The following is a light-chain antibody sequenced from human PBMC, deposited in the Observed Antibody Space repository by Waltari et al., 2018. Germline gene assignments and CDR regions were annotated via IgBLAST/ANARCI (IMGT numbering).Light chain of an antibody. CDR1: QSVSRA. CDR2: GAS. CDR3: QHYVSLPVT. V-gene: IGKV3-20*01. Sequence: EIALTQSPGTLSLSPGERATLSCRVSQSVSRALAWYQQNPGQAPRLLIYGASNRATGIPDRFSGSGSGTDFSLIISRLEPEDFAVYYCQHYVSLPVTFGQGTKVEIK. J-gene: IGKJ1*01.